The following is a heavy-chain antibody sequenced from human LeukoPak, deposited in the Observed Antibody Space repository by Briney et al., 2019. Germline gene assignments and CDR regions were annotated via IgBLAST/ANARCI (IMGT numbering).Heavy chain of an antibody. Sequence: PGGSLRLSCGASGFTFSTYGMSWVRQAPGKGLEWVSAISSSGGNTYYADSVKGRFTISRDNSKNTLYLQMNSLRAEDTAVYYCARDSSGWYWFDPWGQGTLVTVSS. CDR2: ISSSGGNT. J-gene: IGHJ5*02. CDR1: GFTFSTYG. CDR3: ARDSSGWYWFDP. V-gene: IGHV3-23*01. D-gene: IGHD6-19*01.